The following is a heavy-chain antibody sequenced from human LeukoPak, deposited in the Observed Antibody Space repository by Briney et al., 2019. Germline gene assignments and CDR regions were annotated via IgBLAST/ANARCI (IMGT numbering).Heavy chain of an antibody. Sequence: ASVKVSCKASGYTFTSYGISWVRQAPGQGLEWMGRFIPILAIANYAQKFQGRVTITADKSTNTAYMELTSLKSEDTAVYYCTRPVTTGWFDPWGQGTLVIVSS. V-gene: IGHV1-69*04. J-gene: IGHJ5*02. CDR2: FIPILAIA. CDR1: GYTFTSYG. D-gene: IGHD4-17*01. CDR3: TRPVTTGWFDP.